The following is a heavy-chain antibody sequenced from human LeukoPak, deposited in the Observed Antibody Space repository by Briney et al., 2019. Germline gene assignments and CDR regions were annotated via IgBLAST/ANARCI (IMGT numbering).Heavy chain of an antibody. D-gene: IGHD2-15*01. CDR2: IYYNGST. CDR1: GGSISYYY. Sequence: PSETLSLTCTVSGGSISYYYWIWIRQSPGKGLEGIGYIYYNGSTNYNPSLKSLVTISVDMSKNQFSLKVTSVTAADTAIYYCARKGGHFDYWGQGTLVTVSS. CDR3: ARKGGHFDY. V-gene: IGHV4-59*01. J-gene: IGHJ4*02.